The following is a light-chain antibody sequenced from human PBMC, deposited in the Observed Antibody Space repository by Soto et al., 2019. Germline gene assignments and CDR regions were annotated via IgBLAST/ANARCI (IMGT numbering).Light chain of an antibody. J-gene: IGKJ4*01. Sequence: EIVLTQSPATLSLSPGDTATLSCMASQNINNYLAWYQQKPGQAPRLLIYDASNRATGIPPRFSGRGSGTDFTFTISSLAPEDFAVYYCQQRTDWPPLTFGGGTNVEVE. CDR1: QNINNY. CDR3: QQRTDWPPLT. CDR2: DAS. V-gene: IGKV3-11*01.